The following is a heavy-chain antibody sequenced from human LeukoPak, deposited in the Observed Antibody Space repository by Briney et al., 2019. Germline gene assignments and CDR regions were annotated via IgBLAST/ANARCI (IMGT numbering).Heavy chain of an antibody. CDR3: ARRAGIETQPGAFDI. Sequence: PGGSLRLSCAASGFTFSSYSMNWVRQAPGKGLEWVSSISSSSSYIYYADSVKGRFTISRDNAKNSLYLQMNSLRAEDTTVYYCARRAGIETQPGAFDIWGQGTMVTVSS. CDR2: ISSSSSYI. CDR1: GFTFSSYS. D-gene: IGHD1-14*01. V-gene: IGHV3-21*01. J-gene: IGHJ3*02.